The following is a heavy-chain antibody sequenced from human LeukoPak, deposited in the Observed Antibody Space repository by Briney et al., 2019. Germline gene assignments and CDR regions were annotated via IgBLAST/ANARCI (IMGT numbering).Heavy chain of an antibody. CDR1: GYTFTGYY. Sequence: GASVKVSCKASGYTFTGYYMHWVRQAPGQGHEWMGRLNPNSGGTNYAQKLQGRVTMTRDTSISTAYMELSRLRSDDTAVYYCARENIRRGYSYGYPDYWGQGTLVTVSS. CDR3: ARENIRRGYSYGYPDY. J-gene: IGHJ4*02. D-gene: IGHD5-18*01. V-gene: IGHV1-2*06. CDR2: LNPNSGGT.